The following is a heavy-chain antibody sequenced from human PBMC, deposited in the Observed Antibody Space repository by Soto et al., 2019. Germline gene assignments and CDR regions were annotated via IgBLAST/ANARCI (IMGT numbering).Heavy chain of an antibody. Sequence: EVQLVESGGGLGQPGGSLRLSCAASGFTFSSYGMNWARQAPGMGLEWVAHINSAAATMSYADSVRGRFTISRDNAKNSVFLQMNSLRAEDTAIYYCARDPEGIDYFDYWGQGTLVTVSS. CDR2: INSAAATM. V-gene: IGHV3-48*03. CDR1: GFTFSSYG. CDR3: ARDPEGIDYFDY. D-gene: IGHD2-15*01. J-gene: IGHJ4*02.